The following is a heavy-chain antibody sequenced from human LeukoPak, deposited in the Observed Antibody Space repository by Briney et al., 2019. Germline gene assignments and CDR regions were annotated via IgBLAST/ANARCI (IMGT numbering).Heavy chain of an antibody. J-gene: IGHJ5*02. CDR1: GYTFTSYA. D-gene: IGHD3-10*01. V-gene: IGHV1-3*01. Sequence: ASVKVSCKASGYTFTSYAMHWVRQAPGQRLEWMGWINAGNCNTKYSQKFQGRVTITRDTSASTAYMELSSLRSEDTAVYYCASLSGPGWFDPWGQGTLVTVSS. CDR3: ASLSGPGWFDP. CDR2: INAGNCNT.